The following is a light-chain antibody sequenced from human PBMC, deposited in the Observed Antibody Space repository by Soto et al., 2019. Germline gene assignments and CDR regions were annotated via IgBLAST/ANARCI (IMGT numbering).Light chain of an antibody. CDR2: AAS. Sequence: DIQMTQSPSSLSASVGDRVTITCRASQTISSYLNWYQQKPGKAPKLLIYAASSLQSGVPSRFSGRGSGTDFTLTISSLQPENFANYYCQQSHSIPYTFGQGTKREIK. V-gene: IGKV1-39*01. CDR1: QTISSY. J-gene: IGKJ2*01. CDR3: QQSHSIPYT.